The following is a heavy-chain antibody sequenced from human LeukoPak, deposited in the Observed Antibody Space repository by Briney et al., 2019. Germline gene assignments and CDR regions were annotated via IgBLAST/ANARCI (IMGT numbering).Heavy chain of an antibody. CDR2: FNGGGGST. D-gene: IGHD3-10*02. CDR3: AELGITMIGGV. CDR1: GFTFNTYA. J-gene: IGHJ6*04. V-gene: IGHV3-23*01. Sequence: PGGSLRLSCAASGFTFNTYAMSWVRQAPGKGLEWVSTFNGGGGSTYYADSVKGRFTISRDNAKNSLYLQMNSLRAEDTAVYYCAELGITMIGGVWGKGTTVTISS.